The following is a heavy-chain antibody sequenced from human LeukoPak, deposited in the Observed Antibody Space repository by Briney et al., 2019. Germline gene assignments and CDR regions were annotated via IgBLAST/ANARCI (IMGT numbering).Heavy chain of an antibody. CDR2: INPDSGGT. Sequence: ASVKVSCKASGYTFTGYYMHWVRQAPGRGLEWMGWINPDSGGTNYAQKFQGRVTMTRDTSISTAYMELSRLRSDDTAVYYCARATYYYGSGSHNWFDPWGQGTLVTVSS. CDR3: ARATYYYGSGSHNWFDP. J-gene: IGHJ5*02. D-gene: IGHD3-10*01. CDR1: GYTFTGYY. V-gene: IGHV1-2*02.